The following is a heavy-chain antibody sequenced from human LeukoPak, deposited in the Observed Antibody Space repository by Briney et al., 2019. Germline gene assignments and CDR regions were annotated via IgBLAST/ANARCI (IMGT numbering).Heavy chain of an antibody. CDR1: GFTFSSYG. CDR2: ISYDGSNK. J-gene: IGHJ5*02. V-gene: IGHV3-30*18. D-gene: IGHD3-3*01. Sequence: GGSLRLSCAASGFTFSSYGMHWVRQAPGKGLEWVAVISYDGSNKYYADSVKGRFTISRDNSKNTLYLQMNSLRAEDTAVYYCAKGGRFLEWLLPSPPWGQGTLVTVS. CDR3: AKGGRFLEWLLPSPP.